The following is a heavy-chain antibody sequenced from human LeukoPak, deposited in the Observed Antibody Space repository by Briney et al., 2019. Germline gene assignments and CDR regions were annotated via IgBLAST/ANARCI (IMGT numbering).Heavy chain of an antibody. J-gene: IGHJ4*02. Sequence: ASVKVSCKASGYTFTGYCIHWVRQAPGQGLEWMGWINPNSGDTSYAQKFQGSVTMTRDMSITTAYAELSSLKSDDTAVYYCARGNPTPFDYWGQGTLVTVSS. V-gene: IGHV1-2*02. CDR1: GYTFTGYC. CDR3: ARGNPTPFDY. CDR2: INPNSGDT.